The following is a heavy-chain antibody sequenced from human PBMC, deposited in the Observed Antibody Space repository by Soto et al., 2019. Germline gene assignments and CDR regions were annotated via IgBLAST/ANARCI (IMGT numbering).Heavy chain of an antibody. V-gene: IGHV1-69*05. CDR3: ARHVPAAGYYYGMAV. Sequence: QVQLVQSGAEVKKPGSSVKVSCKASGGTFSSYAISWVRQAPGQGLEWMGGIIPIFGTANYAQKFQGRVPXPXDXPPXTAYMELSSLRSADTAVYYCARHVPAAGYYYGMAVWGQGTTVTVS. CDR2: IIPIFGTA. J-gene: IGHJ6*02. CDR1: GGTFSSYA. D-gene: IGHD2-2*01.